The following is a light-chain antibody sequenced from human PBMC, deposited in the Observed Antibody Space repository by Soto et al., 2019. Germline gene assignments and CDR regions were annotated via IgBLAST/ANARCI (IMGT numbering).Light chain of an antibody. CDR3: CSYAGSYTSPYV. Sequence: QSVLTQPRSVSGSPGQSVTISCTGTSSDVGDYSYVPWYQQHPGKAPKLIIYDVTKRPSGVPDRFSGSKSGNTASLTISGLQAEDEADYFCCSYAGSYTSPYVFGTGTKVTVL. J-gene: IGLJ1*01. V-gene: IGLV2-11*01. CDR1: SSDVGDYSY. CDR2: DVT.